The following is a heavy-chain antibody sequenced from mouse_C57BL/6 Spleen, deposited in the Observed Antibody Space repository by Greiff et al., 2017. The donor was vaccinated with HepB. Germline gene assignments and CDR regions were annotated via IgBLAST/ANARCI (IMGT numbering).Heavy chain of an antibody. CDR3: ARRTGLHFDV. V-gene: IGHV1-80*01. J-gene: IGHJ1*03. CDR2: IYPGDGDT. Sequence: VQLQESGAELVKPGASVKISCKASGYAFSSYWMNWVKQRPGQGLEWIGQIYPGDGDTNYNGKFKGKATLTADKSSSTAYMQLSSLTSEDSAVYCCARRTGLHFDVWGTGTTVTVAS. CDR1: GYAFSSYW.